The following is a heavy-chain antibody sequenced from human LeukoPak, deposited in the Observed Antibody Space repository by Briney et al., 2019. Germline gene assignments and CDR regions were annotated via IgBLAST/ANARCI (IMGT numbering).Heavy chain of an antibody. D-gene: IGHD1-26*01. CDR3: AKEKRGGSDCVYFDY. Sequence: AGSLRLSCAASGFTFSFYAMSWVRQAPGKGLERVSSISGTGGSKYYADSLKGRFTISRDTSKNPVSLQMNSVRAEDTAIYFCAKEKRGGSDCVYFDYWGQGTLVTVSS. CDR1: GFTFSFYA. CDR2: ISGTGGSK. J-gene: IGHJ4*02. V-gene: IGHV3-23*01.